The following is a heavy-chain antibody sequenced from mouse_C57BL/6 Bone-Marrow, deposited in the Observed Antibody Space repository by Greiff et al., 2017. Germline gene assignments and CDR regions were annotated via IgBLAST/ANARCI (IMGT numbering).Heavy chain of an antibody. CDR3: TSNTTVVAFDY. J-gene: IGHJ2*01. V-gene: IGHV1-5*01. Sequence: EVQLQQSGTVLARPGASVKMSCKTSGYTFTSYWMHWVKQRPGPGLEWIGAIYPGNSDTSYNQKFKGKAKLTAVTSASTAYMELSSLTNEDYAVYYCTSNTTVVAFDYWGKGTTLTVSS. CDR2: IYPGNSDT. D-gene: IGHD1-1*01. CDR1: GYTFTSYW.